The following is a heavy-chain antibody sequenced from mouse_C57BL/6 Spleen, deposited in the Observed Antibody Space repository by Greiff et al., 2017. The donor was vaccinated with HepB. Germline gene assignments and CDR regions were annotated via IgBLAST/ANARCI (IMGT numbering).Heavy chain of an antibody. D-gene: IGHD2-5*01. Sequence: QVQLQQSGPELVKPGASVKISCKASGYTFTDYYINWVKQRPGQGLEWIGWIFPGSGSTYYNEKFKGKATLTVDKSSSTAYMLLSSLTSEDSAVYFCARTPYYSNCEGAMDYWGQGTSVTVSS. CDR1: GYTFTDYY. CDR2: IFPGSGST. J-gene: IGHJ4*01. CDR3: ARTPYYSNCEGAMDY. V-gene: IGHV1-75*01.